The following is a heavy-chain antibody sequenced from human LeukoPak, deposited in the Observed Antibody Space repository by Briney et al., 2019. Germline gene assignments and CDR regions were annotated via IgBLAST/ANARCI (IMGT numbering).Heavy chain of an antibody. Sequence: ASVKVSCKASGYTFTSYGISWVRQAPGQGLEWMGWISAYNGNTNYAQKLQGRVTMTTDTSTSTAYMELRSLRSDDTAVYYCARVVLWFGELSPHYYMDVWGKGTTVTVSS. J-gene: IGHJ6*03. CDR2: ISAYNGNT. CDR1: GYTFTSYG. V-gene: IGHV1-18*01. D-gene: IGHD3-10*01. CDR3: ARVVLWFGELSPHYYMDV.